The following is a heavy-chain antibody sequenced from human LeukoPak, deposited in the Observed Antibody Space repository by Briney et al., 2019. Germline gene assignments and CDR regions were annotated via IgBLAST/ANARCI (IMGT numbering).Heavy chain of an antibody. Sequence: GASVKVSCKASGYTFTSYYMHWVRQAPGQGLEWMGIINPSGGSTSYAQKFQGRVTITADESTSTAYMELSSLRSEDTAVYYCARAPLYCSSTSCYAWNYYYYGMDVWGQGTTVTVSS. CDR3: ARAPLYCSSTSCYAWNYYYYGMDV. D-gene: IGHD2-2*01. CDR1: GYTFTSYY. CDR2: INPSGGST. J-gene: IGHJ6*02. V-gene: IGHV1-46*01.